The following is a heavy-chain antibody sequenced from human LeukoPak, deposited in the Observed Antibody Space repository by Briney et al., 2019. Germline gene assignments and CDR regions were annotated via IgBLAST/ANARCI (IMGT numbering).Heavy chain of an antibody. CDR3: ARVGDYVVGGFDY. Sequence: GGSLRLSCAASGFTFSSYWMSWVRQAPGKGLEWVANIKQDGSEKYYVDSVKGRFTISRDNAKNSLYLQMNSLRAEDTAVYYCARVGDYVVGGFDYWGQGTLVTVSS. CDR1: GFTFSSYW. CDR2: IKQDGSEK. D-gene: IGHD4-17*01. V-gene: IGHV3-7*01. J-gene: IGHJ4*02.